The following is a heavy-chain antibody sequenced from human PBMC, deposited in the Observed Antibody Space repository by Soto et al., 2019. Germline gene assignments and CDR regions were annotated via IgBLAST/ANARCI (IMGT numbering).Heavy chain of an antibody. Sequence: ASETLSLTCAVYGGSFSGYYWSWIRQPPGKGPEWIGEINHSGSTNYNPSLKSRVTISVDTSKNQFSLKLSSVTAADTAVYYCASRPYYYGSGSYNPRNYYYYYMDVWGKGTTVTVSS. V-gene: IGHV4-34*01. CDR2: INHSGST. D-gene: IGHD3-10*01. CDR1: GGSFSGYY. CDR3: ASRPYYYGSGSYNPRNYYYYYMDV. J-gene: IGHJ6*03.